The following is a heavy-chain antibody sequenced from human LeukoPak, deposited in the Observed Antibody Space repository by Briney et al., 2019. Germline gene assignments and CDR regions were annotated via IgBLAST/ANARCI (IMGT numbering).Heavy chain of an antibody. V-gene: IGHV1-24*01. CDR1: GYTLTELS. J-gene: IGHJ6*02. Sequence: ASVKVSCKVSGYTLTELSMHGVRQPPGKGLEGMGGFDPEDGETIYAQKFQGRVTMTEDTSTDTAYMELSSLRSEDTAVYYCATSGPSGSPAYYGMDVWGQGTTVTVSS. CDR3: ATSGPSGSPAYYGMDV. D-gene: IGHD1-26*01. CDR2: FDPEDGET.